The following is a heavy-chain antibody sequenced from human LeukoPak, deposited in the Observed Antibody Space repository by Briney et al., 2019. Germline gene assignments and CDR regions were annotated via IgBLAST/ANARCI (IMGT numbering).Heavy chain of an antibody. Sequence: GSVKVSCKASGYTFTSYDINWVRQATGQGLEWMGWMNPNSGATGYAQKFQGRVTMTRNTSISTACMELSSLRSEDTAVYYCARGYYGSGSYVDYWGQGTLVTVSS. V-gene: IGHV1-8*01. D-gene: IGHD3-10*01. J-gene: IGHJ4*02. CDR3: ARGYYGSGSYVDY. CDR1: GYTFTSYD. CDR2: MNPNSGAT.